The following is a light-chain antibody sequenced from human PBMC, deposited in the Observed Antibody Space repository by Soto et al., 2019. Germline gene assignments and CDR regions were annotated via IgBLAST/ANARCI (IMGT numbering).Light chain of an antibody. Sequence: EIVLTQSPGTLSWSPGERATLSGRASQSVGSSYIAWYQHKPGQAPRLLIYGASSRATGIPDRFSGSGSGTDFTLTISRLEPEDFAVYYCQQYGSSPRTFGQGTKVDIK. V-gene: IGKV3-20*01. CDR1: QSVGSSY. CDR3: QQYGSSPRT. CDR2: GAS. J-gene: IGKJ1*01.